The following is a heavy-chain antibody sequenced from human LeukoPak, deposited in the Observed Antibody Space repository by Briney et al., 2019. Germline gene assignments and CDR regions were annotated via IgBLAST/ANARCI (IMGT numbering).Heavy chain of an antibody. CDR1: GFTFSSYN. Sequence: GGSLRLSCAASGFTFSSYNMNWVRQAPGKGLEWVSYISSGSSPIYYADSVKGRFTISRDNSKNTLYLQMNSLRAEDTAVFYCARLQKGGSSWYGVGAFDIWGQGTMVTVSS. CDR3: ARLQKGGSSWYGVGAFDI. V-gene: IGHV3-48*01. CDR2: ISSGSSPI. D-gene: IGHD6-13*01. J-gene: IGHJ3*02.